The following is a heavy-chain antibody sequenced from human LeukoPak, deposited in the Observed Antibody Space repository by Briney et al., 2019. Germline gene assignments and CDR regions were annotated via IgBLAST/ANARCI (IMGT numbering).Heavy chain of an antibody. J-gene: IGHJ4*02. CDR2: MNPNSGNT. V-gene: IGHV1-8*01. CDR3: ARDMDIVGMATIPFDY. CDR1: GYTFTSYD. D-gene: IGHD5-24*01. Sequence: ASVKVSCKASGYTFTSYDINWVRQATGQGLEWMGWMNPNSGNTGYAQKFQGRVTMTRNTSISTAYMELSSLRSEDTAVYYCARDMDIVGMATIPFDYWGQGTLVTVSS.